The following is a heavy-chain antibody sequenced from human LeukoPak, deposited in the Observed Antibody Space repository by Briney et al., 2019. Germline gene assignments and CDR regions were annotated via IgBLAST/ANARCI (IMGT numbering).Heavy chain of an antibody. J-gene: IGHJ3*02. Sequence: SGTLSLTCAVSGDTISNGDWWSWVRQPPGKGLEWIGEIYHTGSTNYNPSLKSRVTMSVDKSKNQFSLKLNSVTAADTAVYYCATYGDYIVDAFDIWGQGTMVTVSS. D-gene: IGHD4-17*01. CDR3: ATYGDYIVDAFDI. V-gene: IGHV4-4*02. CDR2: IYHTGST. CDR1: GDTISNGDW.